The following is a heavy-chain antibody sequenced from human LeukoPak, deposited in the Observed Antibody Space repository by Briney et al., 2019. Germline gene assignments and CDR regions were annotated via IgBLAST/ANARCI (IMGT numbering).Heavy chain of an antibody. J-gene: IGHJ5*02. Sequence: SETLSLTCTVSGGSISSYYWSWIRQPPGKGLEWIGYIYYSGSTNYNPSLKSRVTISVDTSKNQFSLKLSSVTAADTAVYYCARLRHRYGYYWFDPWGQGTLVTVSS. V-gene: IGHV4-59*01. CDR3: ARLRHRYGYYWFDP. CDR1: GGSISSYY. CDR2: IYYSGST. D-gene: IGHD5-18*01.